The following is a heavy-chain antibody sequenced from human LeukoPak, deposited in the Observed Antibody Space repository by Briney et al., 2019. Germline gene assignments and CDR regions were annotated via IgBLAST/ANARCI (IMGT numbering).Heavy chain of an antibody. V-gene: IGHV3-23*01. D-gene: IGHD3-9*01. CDR1: GFTFSSYA. Sequence: PGGSLRLSCAASGFTFSSYAMSWVRQAPGKGLEWVSVISGSGGGPYYADSVKGRFTISRDNAKNSLYLKMNSLRAEDTAVYYCARDPSYDILTGYKHFDYWGQGTLVTVSS. CDR3: ARDPSYDILTGYKHFDY. CDR2: ISGSGGGP. J-gene: IGHJ4*02.